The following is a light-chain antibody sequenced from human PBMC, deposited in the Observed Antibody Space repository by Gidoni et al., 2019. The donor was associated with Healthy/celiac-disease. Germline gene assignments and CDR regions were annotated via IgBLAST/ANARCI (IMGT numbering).Light chain of an antibody. CDR3: CSYAGSYTLV. CDR2: DVS. J-gene: IGLJ2*01. V-gene: IGLV2-11*01. CDR1: SSEGGGYNY. Sequence: QSALTQPRPVSGSPGQSVTISCTGTSSEGGGYNYVSVSQQPPGKATKLIIYDVSPRPSGVPDRFSGSKSGNTASLTISGLQAEDEADYDCCSYAGSYTLVFGGGTKLTVL.